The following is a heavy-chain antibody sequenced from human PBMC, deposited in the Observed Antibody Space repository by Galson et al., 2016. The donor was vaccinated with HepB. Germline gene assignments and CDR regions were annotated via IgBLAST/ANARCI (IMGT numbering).Heavy chain of an antibody. J-gene: IGHJ4*02. CDR3: AKVGQWRAFDY. D-gene: IGHD6-19*01. CDR1: GFTFSNYA. CDR2: VGTTGSTT. Sequence: SLRLSCAASGFTFSNYATTWVRQAPGKGPEWVSSVGTTGSTTYYADSVKGRFTISRDNSKNTLYLQINSLRADDTAVYYCAKVGQWRAFDYWGQGTLVTVSS. V-gene: IGHV3-23*01.